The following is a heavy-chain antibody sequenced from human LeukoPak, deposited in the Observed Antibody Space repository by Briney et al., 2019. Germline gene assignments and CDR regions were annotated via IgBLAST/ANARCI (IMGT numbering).Heavy chain of an antibody. CDR2: IYYSGST. V-gene: IGHV4-59*01. D-gene: IGHD6-19*01. J-gene: IGHJ6*02. CDR1: GGSINSYY. Sequence: SETLSLTCTVSGGSINSYYWSWIRQPPGKGLEWIGYIYYSGSTNYNPSLKSRVTISVDTSKNQFSLKLSSVTAADTAVYYCACAYSSGWYYYYGMDVWGQGTTVTVSS. CDR3: ACAYSSGWYYYYGMDV.